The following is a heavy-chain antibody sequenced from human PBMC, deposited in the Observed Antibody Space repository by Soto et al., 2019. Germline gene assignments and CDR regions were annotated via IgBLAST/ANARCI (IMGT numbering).Heavy chain of an antibody. D-gene: IGHD4-17*01. CDR3: ARFVTTSAFDI. Sequence: QVQVVESGGGMVQPGRSLRLSCAASGFTFSRHTMHWVRQAPGKGLEWVAVISYDGSNKYYGDSVKGRFTISRDNSKNTLYLQMNSLRAEDTAVYYCARFVTTSAFDIWGQGTRVTVSS. CDR2: ISYDGSNK. CDR1: GFTFSRHT. V-gene: IGHV3-30-3*01. J-gene: IGHJ3*02.